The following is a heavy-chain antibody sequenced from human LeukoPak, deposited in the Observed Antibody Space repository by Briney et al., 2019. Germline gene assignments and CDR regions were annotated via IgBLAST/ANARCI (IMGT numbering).Heavy chain of an antibody. V-gene: IGHV3-9*01. Sequence: AGGSLRLSCAASGFTFDDYAMHWVRQAPGKGLEWVSGISWNSGSIGYADSVKGRFTISRDNAKNSLYLQMNSLIAEDTALYYCAKDQIPNYYDSSGYLFDYCGQGTLVTVSS. CDR3: AKDQIPNYYDSSGYLFDY. CDR2: ISWNSGSI. J-gene: IGHJ4*02. D-gene: IGHD3-22*01. CDR1: GFTFDDYA.